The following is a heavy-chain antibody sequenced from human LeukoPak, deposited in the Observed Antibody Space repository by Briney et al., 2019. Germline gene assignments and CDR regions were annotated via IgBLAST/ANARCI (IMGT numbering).Heavy chain of an antibody. J-gene: IGHJ4*02. Sequence: PGGSLRLSCAASGFTFSSSWMHWVRQAPGKGLVWVSRINGDGSTTNYADSVRGRFTISRDNAKNTVYLQMNSLRAEDTAVYYCAFGGGGLPSWGQGTLVTVSS. CDR3: AFGGGGLPS. CDR1: GFTFSSSW. V-gene: IGHV3-74*01. CDR2: INGDGSTT. D-gene: IGHD2-21*01.